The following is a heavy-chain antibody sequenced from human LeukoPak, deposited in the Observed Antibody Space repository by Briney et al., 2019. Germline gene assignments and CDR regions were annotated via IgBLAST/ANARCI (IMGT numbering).Heavy chain of an antibody. D-gene: IGHD3-3*01. Sequence: GGSLRLSCAASGFTFSSYSMNWVRQAPGKGLEWVSSISSSSSYIYYADSVKGRFTISRDNAKNSLYLQMNSLRAEDTAVYYCARGEITIFGVVITVFDYWGQGTLDTVSS. CDR1: GFTFSSYS. J-gene: IGHJ4*02. CDR2: ISSSSSYI. V-gene: IGHV3-21*01. CDR3: ARGEITIFGVVITVFDY.